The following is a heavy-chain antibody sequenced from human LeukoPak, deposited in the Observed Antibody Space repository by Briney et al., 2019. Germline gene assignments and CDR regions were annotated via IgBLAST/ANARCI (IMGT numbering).Heavy chain of an antibody. Sequence: GASVKASCKASGYTFTGYYMLRGRQAPGQGLEWMGWINPNSGGTNYAQKFQGRVAMTRATSITTAYMKRSRLRSDATAVYYIAVDYCGGYCYGLNNWFDPCGQGTLVTVPS. V-gene: IGHV1-2*02. CDR2: INPNSGGT. CDR1: GYTFTGYY. D-gene: IGHD2-21*02. CDR3: AVDYCGGYCYGLNNWFDP. J-gene: IGHJ5*02.